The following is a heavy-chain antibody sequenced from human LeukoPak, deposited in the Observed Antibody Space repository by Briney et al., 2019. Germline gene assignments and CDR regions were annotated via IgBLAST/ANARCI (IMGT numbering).Heavy chain of an antibody. CDR3: ARGGWYGYYFDY. Sequence: GGSLRLSCAASGFTFSAYWMHWVRQAPGKGLVWVSRINTDGGDTSYADSVKGRFTISRDNAKNTLYLQMNSLRAEDTAVYYCARGGWYGYYFDYWGRGTLATVSS. CDR1: GFTFSAYW. D-gene: IGHD6-19*01. V-gene: IGHV3-74*01. CDR2: INTDGGDT. J-gene: IGHJ4*02.